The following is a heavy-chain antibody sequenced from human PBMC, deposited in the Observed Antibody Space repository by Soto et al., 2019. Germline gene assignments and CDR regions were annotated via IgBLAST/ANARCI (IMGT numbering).Heavy chain of an antibody. V-gene: IGHV5-51*01. CDR1: GYSFTSYW. Sequence: PGESLKISCKGSGYSFTSYWIGWVRQMPGKGLEWMGIIYPGDSDTRYSPSFQGQVTISADKSISTAYLQWGSLKASDTAMYYCARQLVAGSNGHYYYYGKDVWGQGTTVTVSS. CDR2: IYPGDSDT. D-gene: IGHD6-19*01. J-gene: IGHJ6*02. CDR3: ARQLVAGSNGHYYYYGKDV.